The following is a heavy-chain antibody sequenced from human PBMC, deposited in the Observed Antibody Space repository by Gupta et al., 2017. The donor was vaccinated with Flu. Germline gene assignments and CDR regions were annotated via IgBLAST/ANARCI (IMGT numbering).Heavy chain of an antibody. CDR2: IYWNDDK. CDR3: AHRRKSRSYYDFWSGYYTGPPSNNYYYYGMDV. J-gene: IGHJ6*02. D-gene: IGHD3-3*01. Sequence: QITLKESGPTLVKPTQTLTLTCTFSGFSLSTSGVGVGWIRQPPGKALEWLALIYWNDDKRYSPSLKSRLTITKDTSKNQVVLTMTNMDPVDTATYYCAHRRKSRSYYDFWSGYYTGPPSNNYYYYGMDVWGQGTTVTVSS. V-gene: IGHV2-5*01. CDR1: GFSLSTSGVG.